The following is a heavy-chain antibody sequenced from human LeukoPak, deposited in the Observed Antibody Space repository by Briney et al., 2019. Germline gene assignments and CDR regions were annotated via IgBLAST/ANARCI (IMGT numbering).Heavy chain of an antibody. Sequence: PGGSLRLSCVASGFTFTNYDMSWVRQAPGKGLEWVSAITGSDGSSYYADSVKGRFTISRDNSKNTLYLQVNSLRAEDTAVYYCAKWGDYDILTGYYVPDYWGQGTLVTVSS. V-gene: IGHV3-23*01. CDR2: ITGSDGSS. D-gene: IGHD3-9*01. CDR3: AKWGDYDILTGYYVPDY. CDR1: GFTFTNYD. J-gene: IGHJ4*02.